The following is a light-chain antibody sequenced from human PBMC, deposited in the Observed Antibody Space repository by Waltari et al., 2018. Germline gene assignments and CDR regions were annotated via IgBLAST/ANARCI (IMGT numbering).Light chain of an antibody. J-gene: IGLJ1*01. Sequence: QSVLAQSPSTSGPHGHRVTVSCSGCSSSIGSNTVNWYQQRPGTAPKLIIYNSNRRPSGVPERFSGSKSGTAASLAISGLQSEDEGVYYCATWDDSLNGGVFGTGTKVTVL. CDR3: ATWDDSLNGGV. CDR1: SSSIGSNT. CDR2: NSN. V-gene: IGLV1-44*01.